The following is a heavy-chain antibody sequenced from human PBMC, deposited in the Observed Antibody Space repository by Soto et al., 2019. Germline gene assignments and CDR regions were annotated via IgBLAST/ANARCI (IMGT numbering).Heavy chain of an antibody. CDR1: GFTFSSYG. CDR2: ISYDGSNK. CDR3: AKDVRRIRTGTYYYYGMDV. J-gene: IGHJ6*02. V-gene: IGHV3-30*18. Sequence: PGGSLRLSCAASGFTFSSYGMHWVRQAPGKGLEWVAVISYDGSNKYYADSMKGRFTISRDNSKNTLYLQMNSLRAEDTAVYYCAKDVRRIRTGTYYYYGMDVWGQGTTVTVSS. D-gene: IGHD1-1*01.